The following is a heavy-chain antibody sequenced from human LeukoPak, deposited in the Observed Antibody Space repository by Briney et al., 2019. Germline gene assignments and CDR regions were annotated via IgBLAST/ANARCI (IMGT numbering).Heavy chain of an antibody. D-gene: IGHD6-13*01. CDR2: IYYSGST. V-gene: IGHV4-59*01. J-gene: IGHJ6*02. CDR3: ARDLGKGIAAAGTYYYYGMDV. Sequence: SETLSLTCTVSGGSISGYYWSWIRQPPGKGLEWIGYIYYSGSTNYNPSLKSRVTISVDTSKNQFSLKLSSVTAADTAVYYCARDLGKGIAAAGTYYYYGMDVWGQGTTVTVSS. CDR1: GGSISGYY.